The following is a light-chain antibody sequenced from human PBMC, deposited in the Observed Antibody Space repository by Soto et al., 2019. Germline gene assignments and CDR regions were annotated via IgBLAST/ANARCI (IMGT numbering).Light chain of an antibody. CDR1: QSVNSGH. Sequence: EIVLTQSPGTLSLSPGQRATLSCKASQSVNSGHLAWYQQKPGQAPRLLIYGESTRATGIPGRFSGSGSGTAFALTISRLEPEDFAVYYCQANGTSYTFGQGNKLEIK. J-gene: IGKJ2*01. V-gene: IGKV3-20*01. CDR3: QANGTSYT. CDR2: GES.